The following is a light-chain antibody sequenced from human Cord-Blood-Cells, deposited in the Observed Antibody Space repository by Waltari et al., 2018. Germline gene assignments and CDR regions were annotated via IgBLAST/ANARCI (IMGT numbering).Light chain of an antibody. CDR1: SSDFGCYNL. J-gene: IGLJ3*02. V-gene: IGLV2-23*01. CDR2: EGS. CDR3: CSYAGSSTWV. Sequence: QSALTQPASVSGSPGQSITNSCTGTSSDFGCYNLVSWYQQHPGKAPKLMIYEGSKRPSGVSNRFSGSKSGNTASLTISGLQAEDEADYYCCSYAGSSTWVFGGGTKLTVL.